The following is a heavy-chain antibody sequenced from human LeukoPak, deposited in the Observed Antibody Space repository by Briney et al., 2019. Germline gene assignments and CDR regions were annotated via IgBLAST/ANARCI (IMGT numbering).Heavy chain of an antibody. CDR3: ASSSEMATINAFDI. Sequence: ASVKVSCTASGYTFTVYYVHWGRQAPGQGLEWMGWINPNSGGTHYVQKFQGRVTMTRDTSISTAYMELSSLRSDDTAVYYCASSSEMATINAFDIWGQGTMVTVSS. CDR2: INPNSGGT. J-gene: IGHJ3*02. CDR1: GYTFTVYY. D-gene: IGHD5-24*01. V-gene: IGHV1-2*02.